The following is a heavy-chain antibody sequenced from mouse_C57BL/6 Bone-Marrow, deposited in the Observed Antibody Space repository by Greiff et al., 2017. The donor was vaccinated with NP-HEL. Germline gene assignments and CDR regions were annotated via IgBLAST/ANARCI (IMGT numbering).Heavy chain of an antibody. CDR2: IYPRSGNT. Sequence: VKLVESGAELARPGASVKLSCKASGYTFTSYGISWVKQRTGQGLEWIGEIYPRSGNTYYNEKFKGKATLTADKSSSTAYMELRSLTSEDSAVYFCARPHWYFDVWGTGTTVTVSS. CDR3: ARPHWYFDV. CDR1: GYTFTSYG. J-gene: IGHJ1*03. V-gene: IGHV1-81*01.